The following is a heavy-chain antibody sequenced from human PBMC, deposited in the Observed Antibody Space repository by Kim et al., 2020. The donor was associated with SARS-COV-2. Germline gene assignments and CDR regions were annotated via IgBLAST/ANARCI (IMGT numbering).Heavy chain of an antibody. D-gene: IGHD2-15*01. V-gene: IGHV3-30*02. Sequence: RFTISRDNSKNTLYLQMNSLRAEDTAVYYCAKDRGVVPWHRYYYYYGMDVWGQGTTVTVSS. J-gene: IGHJ6*02. CDR3: AKDRGVVPWHRYYYYYGMDV.